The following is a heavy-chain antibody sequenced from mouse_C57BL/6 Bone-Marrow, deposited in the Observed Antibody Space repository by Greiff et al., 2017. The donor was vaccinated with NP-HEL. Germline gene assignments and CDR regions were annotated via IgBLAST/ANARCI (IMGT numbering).Heavy chain of an antibody. D-gene: IGHD1-1*01. Sequence: VQLQQSGAELVRPGSSVKMSCKTSGYTFTSYGINWVKQRPGQGLEWIGYIYIGNGYTEYNEKFKGKATLTSDTSSSTAYMQLSSLASEDSAIYFCAALSYGSSSSYWYFDVWGTGTTVTVSS. CDR1: GYTFTSYG. CDR2: IYIGNGYT. J-gene: IGHJ1*03. V-gene: IGHV1-58*01. CDR3: AALSYGSSSSYWYFDV.